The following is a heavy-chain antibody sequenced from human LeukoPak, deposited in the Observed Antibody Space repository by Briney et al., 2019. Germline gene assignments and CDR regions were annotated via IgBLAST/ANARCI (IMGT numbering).Heavy chain of an antibody. V-gene: IGHV3-43*01. D-gene: IGHD5-24*01. CDR1: GFTFEDYT. CDR3: AKARRRDTYYFDY. J-gene: IGHJ4*02. Sequence: PGGSLRLSXAASGFTFEDYTMHWVRQAPGKGLEWVSLISWDGGSTYYADSVKGRFTISRDNSKNSLYLQMNSLRTEDTALYYCAKARRRDTYYFDYWGQGTLVTVSS. CDR2: ISWDGGST.